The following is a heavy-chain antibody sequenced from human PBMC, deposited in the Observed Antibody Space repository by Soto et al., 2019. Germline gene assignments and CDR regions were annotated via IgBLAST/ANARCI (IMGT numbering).Heavy chain of an antibody. J-gene: IGHJ4*02. CDR2: ISATGGGT. Sequence: GGSLRLSCAASGFKFSNYAMSWVRHAPGKGLEWVSLISATGGGTYYADSVKGRFTTSRDNSHNTLYLQVHSLTAEDTAVYYCAKDRRAGGNSAFYFDFWGQGAQVTVSS. V-gene: IGHV3-23*01. CDR3: AKDRRAGGNSAFYFDF. CDR1: GFKFSNYA. D-gene: IGHD3-16*01.